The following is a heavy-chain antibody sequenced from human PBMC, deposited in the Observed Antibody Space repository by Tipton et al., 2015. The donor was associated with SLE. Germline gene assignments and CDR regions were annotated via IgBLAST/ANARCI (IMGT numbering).Heavy chain of an antibody. Sequence: GLVKPSETLSLTCTVSGGSISSYYWSWIRQPPGKGLEWIGYIYYSGSTNYNPSLKSRVTISVDTSKNQFSLKLSSVTAADTAVYYCARDREWELPGRYGMDVWGQGTTVTVSS. CDR1: GGSISSYY. D-gene: IGHD1-26*01. V-gene: IGHV4-59*01. CDR3: ARDREWELPGRYGMDV. J-gene: IGHJ6*02. CDR2: IYYSGST.